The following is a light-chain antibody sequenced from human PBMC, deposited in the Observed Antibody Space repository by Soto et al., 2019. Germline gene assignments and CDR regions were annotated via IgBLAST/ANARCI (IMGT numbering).Light chain of an antibody. CDR2: AAS. J-gene: IGKJ4*01. Sequence: DIQMTQSPSSLSASVGDRVTITCRASQSISVYITWYQQKPGKAPKLLIYAASTLQYGVPSRFSGSGSGTEFSITISSLQPEDFATYYCQQNYSTPRTFGRGTKVEIK. CDR1: QSISVY. CDR3: QQNYSTPRT. V-gene: IGKV1-39*01.